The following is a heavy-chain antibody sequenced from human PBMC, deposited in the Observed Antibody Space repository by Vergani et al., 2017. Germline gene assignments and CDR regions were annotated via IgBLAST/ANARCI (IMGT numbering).Heavy chain of an antibody. D-gene: IGHD3-10*01. CDR1: GFTFSSYS. J-gene: IGHJ6*02. CDR2: ISGSGGST. Sequence: EVQLVESGGGLVQPGGSLRLSCAASGFTFSSYSMNWVRQAPGKGLEWVSAISGSGGSTYYADSVKGRFTISRDNSKNTLYLQMNSLRAEDTAVYYCASSMVRGVIDYYYYGMDVWGQGTTVTVSS. CDR3: ASSMVRGVIDYYYYGMDV. V-gene: IGHV3-23*04.